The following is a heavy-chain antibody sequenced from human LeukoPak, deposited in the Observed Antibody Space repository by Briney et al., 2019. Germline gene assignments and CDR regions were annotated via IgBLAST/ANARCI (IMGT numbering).Heavy chain of an antibody. CDR2: ISSSSTYI. D-gene: IGHD6-6*01. CDR1: GFTFSTYS. Sequence: GGSLRLSCAASGFTFSTYSVNWVRQAPGRGLEWVSSISSSSTYIYYADSVKGRFTISRDNAKNSLYLQMNSLRAEDTAVYYCARYGISSLDYWGQGTLVTVSS. V-gene: IGHV3-21*01. CDR3: ARYGISSLDY. J-gene: IGHJ4*02.